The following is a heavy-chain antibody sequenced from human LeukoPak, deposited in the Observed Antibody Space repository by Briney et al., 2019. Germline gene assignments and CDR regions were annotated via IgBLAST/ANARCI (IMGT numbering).Heavy chain of an antibody. CDR2: MNQDGSAK. V-gene: IGHV3-7*01. J-gene: IGHJ6*02. CDR1: GFTFSDSW. D-gene: IGHD3-16*01. CDR3: ATYTHWVAGDV. Sequence: GGSLRLSCAASGFTFSDSWMSWVRQPPGKGLEWVANMNQDGSAKGYVDSVKGRFTISRDNARNSLYLQMSSLRPEDTAVYYCATYTHWVAGDVWGQGTTLTVSS.